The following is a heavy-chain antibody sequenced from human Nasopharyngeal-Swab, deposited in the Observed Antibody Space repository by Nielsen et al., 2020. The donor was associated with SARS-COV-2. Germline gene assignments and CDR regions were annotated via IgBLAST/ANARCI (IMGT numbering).Heavy chain of an antibody. CDR1: GFTFSSYG. J-gene: IGHJ4*02. CDR2: ISYDGSNK. D-gene: IGHD3-22*01. V-gene: IGHV3-30*18. Sequence: GESLKISCAASGFTFSSYGMHWVRQAPGKGLEWVAVISYDGSNKYYADSVKGRFTISRDNSKNTLYLQMSSLRAEDTAVYYCAKDWVVVTWGYFDYWGQGTLVTVSS. CDR3: AKDWVVVTWGYFDY.